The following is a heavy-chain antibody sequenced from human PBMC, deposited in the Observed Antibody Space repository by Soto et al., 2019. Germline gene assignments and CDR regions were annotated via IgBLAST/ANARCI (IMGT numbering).Heavy chain of an antibody. Sequence: SVKVSCKASGGTFSSYAISWVRQAPGQGLEWMGGIIPIFGTANYAQKFQGRVTITADESTSTAYMELSSLRSEDTAVYYCARGKRIWSGYHNYGMDVWRQGTTVTVSS. V-gene: IGHV1-69*13. D-gene: IGHD3-3*01. CDR1: GGTFSSYA. J-gene: IGHJ6*02. CDR2: IIPIFGTA. CDR3: ARGKRIWSGYHNYGMDV.